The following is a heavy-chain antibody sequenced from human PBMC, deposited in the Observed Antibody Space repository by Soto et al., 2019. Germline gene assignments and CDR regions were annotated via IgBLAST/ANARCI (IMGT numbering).Heavy chain of an antibody. CDR2: IKSKTDGGTT. CDR3: TTDDWRGLNRYYYYGMDV. J-gene: IGHJ6*02. V-gene: IGHV3-15*07. D-gene: IGHD3-9*01. CDR1: GFTFSNAW. Sequence: GGSLRLSCAASGFTFSNAWMNWVRQAPGKGLEWVGRIKSKTDGGTTDYAAPVKGRFTISRDDSKNTLYLQMNSLKTEDTAVYYCTTDDWRGLNRYYYYGMDVWGQGTTVTVSS.